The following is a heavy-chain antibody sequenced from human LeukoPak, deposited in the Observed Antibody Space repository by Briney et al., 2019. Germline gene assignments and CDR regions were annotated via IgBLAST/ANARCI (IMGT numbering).Heavy chain of an antibody. CDR3: ARAGGSGSYIAFDI. CDR1: GGSISSGGYS. V-gene: IGHV4-30-2*01. Sequence: SETLSLTCAVSGGSISSGGYSWSWIRQPPGKGLERIGYIYHSGSTYYNPSLKSRVTISVDRSKNQFSLKLSSVTAADTAVYYCARAGGSGSYIAFDIWGQGTMVTVSS. CDR2: IYHSGST. J-gene: IGHJ3*02. D-gene: IGHD3-10*01.